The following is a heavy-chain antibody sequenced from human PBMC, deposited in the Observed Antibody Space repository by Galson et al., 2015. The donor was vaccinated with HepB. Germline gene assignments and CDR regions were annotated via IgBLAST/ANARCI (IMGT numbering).Heavy chain of an antibody. Sequence: SVKVSCKASGYTPTSYAMNWVRQAPGQGLEWMGWINTNTGNPTYAQGFTGRFVFSLDTSVSTAYLQISSLKAEDTAVYYCARGGEGVLRYFDWGWYFDLWGRGTLVTVSS. J-gene: IGHJ2*01. D-gene: IGHD3-9*01. CDR1: GYTPTSYA. V-gene: IGHV7-4-1*02. CDR2: INTNTGNP. CDR3: ARGGEGVLRYFDWGWYFDL.